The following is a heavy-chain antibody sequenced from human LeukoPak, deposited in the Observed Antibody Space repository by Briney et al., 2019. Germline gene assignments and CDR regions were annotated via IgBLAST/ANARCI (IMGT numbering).Heavy chain of an antibody. CDR3: AKGTYYYDGSGYYGVDY. J-gene: IGHJ4*02. D-gene: IGHD3-22*01. V-gene: IGHV3-9*01. CDR1: GFTFDDYA. CDR2: ISWNSGSI. Sequence: GGSLRLSCAASGFTFDDYAMHWVRQAPGKGLEWVSGISWNSGSIGYADSVKGRFTISRDNAKNSLYLQMNSLRAEDTALYYCAKGTYYYDGSGYYGVDYWGQGTLVTVSS.